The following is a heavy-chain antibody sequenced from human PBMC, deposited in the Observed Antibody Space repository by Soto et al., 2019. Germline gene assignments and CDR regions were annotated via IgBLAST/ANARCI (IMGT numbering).Heavy chain of an antibody. J-gene: IGHJ5*02. CDR3: ASDPHEFWSSFFFDP. Sequence: QVQLVQSGAEVKKPGASVKVSCKASGYPFGTYGINWVRRAPGQRLEWMGWIRPYNGETKSAQNFQDRVTMSTDTSTNTAYMELKSLRSDDTAVYYCASDPHEFWSSFFFDPWGQGTLVTVSS. CDR2: IRPYNGET. V-gene: IGHV1-18*01. CDR1: GYPFGTYG. D-gene: IGHD3-3*01.